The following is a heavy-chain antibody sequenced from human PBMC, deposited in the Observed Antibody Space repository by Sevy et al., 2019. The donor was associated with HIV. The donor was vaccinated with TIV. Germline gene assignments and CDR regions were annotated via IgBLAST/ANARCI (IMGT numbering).Heavy chain of an antibody. CDR3: ARGKREEWLLYLDN. V-gene: IGHV1-2*02. CDR2: MYPNGGDP. Sequence: ASVKVSCKTSGYTFAAYYIHWVRQAPGQGPEWLGWMYPNGGDPNFAQKVQGRGPLTTSTSINTVYMELNRLRSDDTAVYDCARGKREEWLLYLDNWGQGTLVTVSS. CDR1: GYTFAAYY. D-gene: IGHD3-3*01. J-gene: IGHJ4*02.